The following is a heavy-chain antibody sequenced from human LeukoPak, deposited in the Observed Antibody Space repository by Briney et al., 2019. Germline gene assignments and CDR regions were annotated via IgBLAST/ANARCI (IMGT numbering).Heavy chain of an antibody. J-gene: IGHJ3*02. CDR1: GFTFSSYG. CDR2: ISSSSSTI. CDR3: ARDMGHGDYVDAFDI. D-gene: IGHD4-17*01. Sequence: GGSLRLSCAASGFTFSSYGMNWVRQAPGKGLEWVSYISSSSSTIYCADSVKGRFTISRDNAKNSLYLQMNSLRAEDTAVYYCARDMGHGDYVDAFDIWGQGTMVTVSS. V-gene: IGHV3-48*04.